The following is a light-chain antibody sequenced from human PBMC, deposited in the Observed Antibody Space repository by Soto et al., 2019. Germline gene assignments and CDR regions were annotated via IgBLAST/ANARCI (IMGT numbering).Light chain of an antibody. V-gene: IGKV3-15*01. CDR2: GAS. CDR3: QQYRNWPLT. Sequence: EIGMTQSPATLSVSPGERATLSCRASQNILSNLAWYQQKPGQAPRLLIYGASTRATGIPARFSGSGSGTEFTLTIDSLQSDDFAVYLCQQYRNWPLTFGGGTKVDI. J-gene: IGKJ4*01. CDR1: QNILSN.